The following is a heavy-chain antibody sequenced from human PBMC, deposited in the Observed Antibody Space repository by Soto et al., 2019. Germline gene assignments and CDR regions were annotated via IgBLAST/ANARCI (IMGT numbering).Heavy chain of an antibody. D-gene: IGHD1-1*01. CDR3: ARGRYGDY. CDR2: ISAHNGNT. J-gene: IGHJ4*02. Sequence: QVHLVQSGAEVKKPGASVKVSCKASGYTFTSYGITWVRQAPGQGLEWMGWISAHNGNTDYAQKLPGRVIVTRDTSTSTAYMGLRSLISDDTAVYYCARGRYGDYWGQGAVVTVSS. CDR1: GYTFTSYG. V-gene: IGHV1-18*01.